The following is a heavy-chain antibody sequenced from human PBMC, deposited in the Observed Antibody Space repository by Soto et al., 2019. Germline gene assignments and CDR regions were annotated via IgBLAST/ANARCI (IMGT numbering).Heavy chain of an antibody. D-gene: IGHD1-26*01. Sequence: GGSLRLSCAASGFNFSSYAMSWVRQAPGKGLEWVSGIAAVVGSTYYADSVKGRFTISRDNSRSTVFLQMHSLGAADTAIYYCAKGARGGHFEYWGQGTLVTVSS. CDR3: AKGARGGHFEY. V-gene: IGHV3-23*01. CDR1: GFNFSSYA. CDR2: IAAVVGST. J-gene: IGHJ4*02.